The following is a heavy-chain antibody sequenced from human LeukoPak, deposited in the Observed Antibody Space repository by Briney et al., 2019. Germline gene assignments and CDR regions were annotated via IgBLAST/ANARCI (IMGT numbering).Heavy chain of an antibody. D-gene: IGHD5-24*01. J-gene: IGHJ4*02. Sequence: PSEPLPLTCAFYGGFFSGYCWSWIRQPPGKGLEWIGEINHSGSTNYTPSLKSRVTISVDTSKNHFSLKLSSVTAADTAVYYCARGRGMLATMNYWGQGTLVTVSS. CDR1: GGFFSGYC. CDR3: ARGRGMLATMNY. CDR2: INHSGST. V-gene: IGHV4-34*01.